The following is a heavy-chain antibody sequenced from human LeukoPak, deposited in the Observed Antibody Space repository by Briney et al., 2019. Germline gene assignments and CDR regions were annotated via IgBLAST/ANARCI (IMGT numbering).Heavy chain of an antibody. CDR3: AIGVDHCSSTSCPNGY. Sequence: ASVKVSCKASGGTFSSYAISWVRQAPGQGLEWMGGIIPIFGTANYAQKFQGRVTITADESTSTAYMELSSLRSDDTAVYYCAIGVDHCSSTSCPNGYWGQGTLVTVSS. CDR1: GGTFSSYA. CDR2: IIPIFGTA. D-gene: IGHD2-2*01. J-gene: IGHJ4*02. V-gene: IGHV1-69*13.